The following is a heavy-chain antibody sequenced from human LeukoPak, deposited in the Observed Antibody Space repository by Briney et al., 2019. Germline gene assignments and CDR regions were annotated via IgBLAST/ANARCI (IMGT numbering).Heavy chain of an antibody. V-gene: IGHV3-43*02. CDR3: AKARVGSKWDGLDY. CDR2: ISGDGGET. D-gene: IGHD1-26*01. Sequence: GRSLRLSCAASGFTFGDYAMHWVRQAPGKGLEWVSLISGDGGETYYADSVKGRFTISRDNNKNSLYLQMNSPRTEDTALYYCAKARVGSKWDGLDYWGQGTLSPSPQ. CDR1: GFTFGDYA. J-gene: IGHJ4*02.